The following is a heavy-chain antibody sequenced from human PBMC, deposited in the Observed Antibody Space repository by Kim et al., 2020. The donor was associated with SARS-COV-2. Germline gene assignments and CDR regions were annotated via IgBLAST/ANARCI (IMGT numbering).Heavy chain of an antibody. J-gene: IGHJ4*02. CDR1: GFTFSSYG. V-gene: IGHV3-33*08. CDR3: ARSSTPTIYYFDY. D-gene: IGHD3-9*01. Sequence: GGSLRLSCAASGFTFSSYGMHWVRQAPGKGLEWVAGIWNDGSKKFYADSVKGRFTISRENSKKTRYLQMTSLRGEDTAVYYGARSSTPTIYYFDYWCQGTLVTVSS. CDR2: IWNDGSKK.